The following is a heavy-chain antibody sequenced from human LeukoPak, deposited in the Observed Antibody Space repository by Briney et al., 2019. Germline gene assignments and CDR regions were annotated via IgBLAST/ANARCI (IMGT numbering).Heavy chain of an antibody. CDR2: ISYDGSNK. CDR3: ARVLELGMADYFDY. Sequence: GGSLRLSCAASGFTFSSYAMHWVRQAPGKGLKWVAVISYDGSNKYYADSVKGRFTISRDNSKNTLYLQMNSLRAEDTAVYYCARVLELGMADYFDYWGQGTLVTVSS. D-gene: IGHD3-10*01. CDR1: GFTFSSYA. J-gene: IGHJ4*02. V-gene: IGHV3-30-3*01.